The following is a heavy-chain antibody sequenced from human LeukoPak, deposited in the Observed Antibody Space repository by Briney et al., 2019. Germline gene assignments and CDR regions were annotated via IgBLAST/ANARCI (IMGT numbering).Heavy chain of an antibody. D-gene: IGHD3-3*01. V-gene: IGHV1-69*05. CDR1: GGTFSSYA. CDR2: IIPIFGTA. J-gene: IGHJ6*02. CDR3: AGQSVLRFLEWLHDYGMDV. Sequence: SVKVSCKASGGTFSSYAISWVRQAPGQGLEWMGGIIPIFGTANYAQKFQGRVTMTRDTSTSTVYMELSSLRSEDTAVYHCAGQSVLRFLEWLHDYGMDVWGQGTTVTVSS.